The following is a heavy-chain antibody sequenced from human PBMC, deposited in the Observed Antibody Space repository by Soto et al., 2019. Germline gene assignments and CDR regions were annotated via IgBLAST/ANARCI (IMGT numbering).Heavy chain of an antibody. CDR2: IIPIFGTA. V-gene: IGHV1-69*06. CDR1: GGTFSSYA. Sequence: SVKVSCKASGGTFSSYAISWVRQAPGQGLEWMGGIIPIFGTANYAQKFQGRVTITADKSTSTAYMELSSLRSEDTAVYYCARDRFYSGSPLGFDPWGQGTLVTVS. J-gene: IGHJ5*02. D-gene: IGHD1-26*01. CDR3: ARDRFYSGSPLGFDP.